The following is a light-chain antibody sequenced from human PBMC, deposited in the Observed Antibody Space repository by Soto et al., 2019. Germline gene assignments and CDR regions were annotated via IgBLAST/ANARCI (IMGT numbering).Light chain of an antibody. CDR1: SSDVGSYNL. V-gene: IGLV2-23*01. CDR3: CSYAGV. CDR2: EGS. Sequence: QSALTQPASESGSPGQSITISCTGTSSDVGSYNLVSWYQQHPGKAPKLMIYEGSKRPSGVSNRFSGSKSGNTASLTISGLQAEDEADYYCCSYAGVFGGGTKLTVL. J-gene: IGLJ2*01.